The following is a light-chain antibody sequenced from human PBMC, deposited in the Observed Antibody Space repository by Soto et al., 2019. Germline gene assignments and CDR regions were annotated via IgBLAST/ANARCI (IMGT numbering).Light chain of an antibody. CDR3: GSYTGSIYV. CDR2: EVS. CDR1: SSDVGGYKF. V-gene: IGLV2-14*01. J-gene: IGLJ1*01. Sequence: QSALTQPASVSGSPRQSITISCTGTSSDVGGYKFVSWYQQHPGKAPKLMIYEVSNRPSGVSSRFSGSKSGNTASLTISGLQAEDEADYYCGSYTGSIYVFGPGTKLTVL.